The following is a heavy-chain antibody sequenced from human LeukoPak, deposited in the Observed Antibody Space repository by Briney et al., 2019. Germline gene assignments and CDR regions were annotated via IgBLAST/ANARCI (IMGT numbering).Heavy chain of an antibody. D-gene: IGHD3-3*02. Sequence: GGSLRLSCAASGFTFSNYWMNCVRQAPGKGLEWVANIKEDGSEKYYVDSVKGRFTISRDNAKNSLYLQMDSLRAEDTAVYYCARDSQHLNFDHWGQGTLVTVSS. CDR1: GFTFSNYW. V-gene: IGHV3-7*04. CDR3: ARDSQHLNFDH. J-gene: IGHJ4*02. CDR2: IKEDGSEK.